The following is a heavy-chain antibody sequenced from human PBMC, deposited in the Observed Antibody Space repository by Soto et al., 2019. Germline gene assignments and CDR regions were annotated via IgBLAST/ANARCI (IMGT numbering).Heavy chain of an antibody. CDR2: MNPNSGNT. CDR1: GYTFTSYD. CDR3: ARAITCGGDCYFDAFDI. V-gene: IGHV1-8*01. Sequence: ASVKVSCKASGYTFTSYDINWVRQATGQGLEWMGWMNPNSGNTGYAQKFQGRVTMTRNTSISTAYMELSSLRSEDTAVYYCARAITCGGDCYFDAFDIWGQGTMVTVSS. D-gene: IGHD2-21*01. J-gene: IGHJ3*02.